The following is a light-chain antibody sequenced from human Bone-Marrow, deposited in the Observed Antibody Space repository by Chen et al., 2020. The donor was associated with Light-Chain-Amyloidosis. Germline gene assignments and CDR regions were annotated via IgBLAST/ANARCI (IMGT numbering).Light chain of an antibody. V-gene: IGLV3-25*03. J-gene: IGLJ2*01. CDR3: QSGDMSGPYVV. CDR1: TLSKQY. Sequence: SSELTHLPAVSVSPGQTARISCSGDTLSKQYSYWYQQKAGQVPAVVIYKDSERPSGVPQRFSGSSSGTTVTLTISGVQAEDEADYYCQSGDMSGPYVVFGGGTKLTVL. CDR2: KDS.